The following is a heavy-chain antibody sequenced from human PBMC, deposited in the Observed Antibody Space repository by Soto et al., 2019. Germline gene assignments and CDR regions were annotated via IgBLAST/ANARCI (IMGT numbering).Heavy chain of an antibody. CDR1: GYTFTSYG. J-gene: IGHJ5*02. V-gene: IGHV1-18*01. Sequence: ASVKVSCKASGYTFTSYGISWVRQAPGQGLEWMGWISAYNGNTIYAQKLQGRVTMTTDTSTSTAYMELRSLRSDDTAVYYCAKTSKLWREFDPWGQGTLVTVSS. CDR3: AKTSKLWREFDP. D-gene: IGHD2-21*01. CDR2: ISAYNGNT.